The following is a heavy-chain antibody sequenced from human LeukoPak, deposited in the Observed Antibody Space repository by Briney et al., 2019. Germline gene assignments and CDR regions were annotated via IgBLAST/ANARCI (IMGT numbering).Heavy chain of an antibody. D-gene: IGHD4-17*01. CDR3: ARDLRSYGDYEEGFGYYYYMDV. Sequence: GASVKVSCKASGYTFTGYYMHWVRQAPGQGLEWMGWINPNSGGTNYAQKFQGRVTMTRDTSISTAYMELSRLRSDDTAVYYCARDLRSYGDYEEGFGYYYYMDVWGKGTTVTVSS. CDR1: GYTFTGYY. J-gene: IGHJ6*03. V-gene: IGHV1-2*02. CDR2: INPNSGGT.